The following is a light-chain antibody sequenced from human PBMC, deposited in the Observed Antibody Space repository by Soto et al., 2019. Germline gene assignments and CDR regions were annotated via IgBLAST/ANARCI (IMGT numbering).Light chain of an antibody. CDR2: DAS. Sequence: DIHMTQSPSTLSASVGDRVTITCRASQSISSWLAWYQQKSGEAPNLLIYDASSLKSGVPSRFSGSGSGTEFTLTISSLQPDDFASYYCKQYHTYYTFGQGTKVDIK. CDR1: QSISSW. CDR3: KQYHTYYT. J-gene: IGKJ2*01. V-gene: IGKV1-5*01.